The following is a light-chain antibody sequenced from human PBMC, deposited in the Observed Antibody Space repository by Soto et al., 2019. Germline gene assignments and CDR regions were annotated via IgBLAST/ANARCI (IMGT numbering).Light chain of an antibody. CDR2: EVS. Sequence: QSALTQPPSASGSPGQSVTISCTGTSSDVGGYNFVSWYQQHPGKAPKLTIYEVSERPSGVPDRFSGSKSGNTAALTVSGLQAEDEADYYCSSYAGSNLVVFGGGTKLTVI. J-gene: IGLJ2*01. CDR1: SSDVGGYNF. CDR3: SSYAGSNLVV. V-gene: IGLV2-8*01.